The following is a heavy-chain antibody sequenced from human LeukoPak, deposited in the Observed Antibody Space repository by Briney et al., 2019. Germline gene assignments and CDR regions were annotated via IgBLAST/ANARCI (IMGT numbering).Heavy chain of an antibody. V-gene: IGHV3-48*01. CDR1: GFTFSSYW. J-gene: IGHJ3*02. D-gene: IGHD3-10*01. CDR2: ISSSSSTI. Sequence: GGSLRLSCAASGFTFSSYWMSWVRQAPGKGLEWVSYISSSSSTIYYADSVKGRFTISRDNAKNSLYLQMNSLRAEDTAVYYCARGGPMYYFYAFDIWGQGTMVTVSS. CDR3: ARGGPMYYFYAFDI.